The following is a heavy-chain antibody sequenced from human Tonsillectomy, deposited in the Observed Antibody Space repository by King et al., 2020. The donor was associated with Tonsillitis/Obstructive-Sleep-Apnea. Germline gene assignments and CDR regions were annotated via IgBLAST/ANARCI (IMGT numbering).Heavy chain of an antibody. Sequence: VQLVESGGGVVQPGRSLRLSCAASAFTFSSYGMHWVRQAPGKGLEWEAVIWYDGSNEYYADSVKGRFTISRDNSKNTRYLQMNSLRADDTDMYYCARGSIAARGDAFDIWGQGTMVTVSS. CDR2: IWYDGSNE. CDR3: ARGSIAARGDAFDI. CDR1: AFTFSSYG. J-gene: IGHJ3*02. D-gene: IGHD6-6*01. V-gene: IGHV3-33*01.